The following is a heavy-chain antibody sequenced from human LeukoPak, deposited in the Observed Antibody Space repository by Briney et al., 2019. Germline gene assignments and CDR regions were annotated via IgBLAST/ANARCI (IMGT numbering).Heavy chain of an antibody. Sequence: PSETLSLTCAVYGGSLSGYYWSWIRQPPEKGLEWIGEISHSGSTNYNPSLKSRVTISVDTSKNQFSLKLRSVTAADTAVYYCARTTEGYCRGRSCYSYYYYMDVWGKGTTVTVSS. V-gene: IGHV4-34*01. CDR2: ISHSGST. CDR1: GGSLSGYY. D-gene: IGHD2-15*01. CDR3: ARTTEGYCRGRSCYSYYYYMDV. J-gene: IGHJ6*03.